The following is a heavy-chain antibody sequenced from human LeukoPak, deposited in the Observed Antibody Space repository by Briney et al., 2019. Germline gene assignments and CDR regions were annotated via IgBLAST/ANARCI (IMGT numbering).Heavy chain of an antibody. V-gene: IGHV3-30*18. CDR3: AKLYYDSSGRAADAFDI. CDR1: GFTFSSYG. D-gene: IGHD3-22*01. Sequence: GGSLRLPCAASGFTFSSYGMHWVRQAPGKGLEWVAVISYDGSNKYYADSVKGRFTISRDNSKNTLYLQMNSLRAEDTAVYYCAKLYYDSSGRAADAFDIWGQGTMVTVSS. CDR2: ISYDGSNK. J-gene: IGHJ3*02.